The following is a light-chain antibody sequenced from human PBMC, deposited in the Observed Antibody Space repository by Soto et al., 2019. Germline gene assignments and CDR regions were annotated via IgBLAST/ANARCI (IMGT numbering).Light chain of an antibody. Sequence: QSALTQPASVSGSLGQSITISCTGTNNDIGRYTYVSWYQQYPGKAPKLMIYEVSNRPSGVSDRFSGSKSGSMASLTISGLQSEDEADYFCGSYSGTNTRVGFGGGTKSPS. CDR3: GSYSGTNTRVG. J-gene: IGLJ2*01. CDR1: NNDIGRYTY. CDR2: EVS. V-gene: IGLV2-14*01.